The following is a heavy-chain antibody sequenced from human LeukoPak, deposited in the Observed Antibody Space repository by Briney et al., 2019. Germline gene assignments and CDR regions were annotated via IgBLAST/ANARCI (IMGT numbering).Heavy chain of an antibody. D-gene: IGHD6-13*01. CDR3: ARTPVSWNYYYYGMDV. Sequence: TGGSLRLSCAASGFTFSSYGMHWVRQAPGKGLEWVANIKQDGSEKYYVDSVKGRFTISRDNAKNSLYLQMNSLRAEDTAVYYCARTPVSWNYYYYGMDVWGQGTTVTVSS. J-gene: IGHJ6*02. CDR2: IKQDGSEK. CDR1: GFTFSSYG. V-gene: IGHV3-7*01.